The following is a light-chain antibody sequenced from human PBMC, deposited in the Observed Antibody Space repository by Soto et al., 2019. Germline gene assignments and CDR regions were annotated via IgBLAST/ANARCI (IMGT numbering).Light chain of an antibody. CDR1: QSISNR. J-gene: IGKJ1*01. CDR3: QRSYSTPPT. V-gene: IGKV1-39*01. CDR2: AAS. Sequence: DIGMTQAPSSLSASVEDRIIITCRASQSISNRLNWYQQKPGKAPKSLIYAASSLQSGVPSKFSGSGSGTDFIFTISRLQPEGLGTYYSQRSYSTPPTSGQGAKVDIK.